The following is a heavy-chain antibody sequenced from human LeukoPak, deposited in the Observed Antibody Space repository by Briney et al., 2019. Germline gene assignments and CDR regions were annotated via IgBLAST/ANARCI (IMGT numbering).Heavy chain of an antibody. CDR2: IYYSGST. CDR1: GGSISSSSYY. D-gene: IGHD6-19*01. CDR3: ARPRISYSSGWYRGDKDLPDDC. Sequence: SETLSLTCTVSGGSISSSSYYWGWIRQPPGKGLEWIGSIYYSGSTYYNPSLKSRVTISVDTSKNQFSLKLSSVTAADTAVYYCARPRISYSSGWYRGDKDLPDDCWGQGTLVTVSS. V-gene: IGHV4-39*01. J-gene: IGHJ4*02.